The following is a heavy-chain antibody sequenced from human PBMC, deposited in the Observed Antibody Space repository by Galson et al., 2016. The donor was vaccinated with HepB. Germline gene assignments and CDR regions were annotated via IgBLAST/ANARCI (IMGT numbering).Heavy chain of an antibody. CDR1: GFSLSTSGAG. CDR2: IYWDDDK. Sequence: PALVQPTQTLTLTCTFSGFSLSTSGAGVGWIRQPPGKALEWLALIYWDDDKRYSPSLKRRLTITRDTSKNQVVLTMTNMDPVDTATYYSARPSTGFGIHTAFDFWGQGTMVTVSS. D-gene: IGHD5-18*01. J-gene: IGHJ3*01. CDR3: ARPSTGFGIHTAFDF. V-gene: IGHV2-5*02.